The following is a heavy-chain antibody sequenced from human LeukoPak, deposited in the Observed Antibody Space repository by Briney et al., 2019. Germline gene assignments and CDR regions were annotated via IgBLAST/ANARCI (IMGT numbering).Heavy chain of an antibody. V-gene: IGHV1-46*01. CDR2: INPSGGST. D-gene: IGHD4-17*01. CDR1: GYTFTSYY. Sequence: ASVKVSCKASGYTFTSYYIHWVRQAPGQGLEWMGIINPSGGSTKNAQKFQGRVTITADKSTSTAYMELSSLRSEDTAVYYCARETTVITVYAFDIWGQGTMVTVSS. CDR3: ARETTVITVYAFDI. J-gene: IGHJ3*02.